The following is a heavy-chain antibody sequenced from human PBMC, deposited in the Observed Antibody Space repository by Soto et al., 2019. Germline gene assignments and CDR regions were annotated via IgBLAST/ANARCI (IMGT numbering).Heavy chain of an antibody. Sequence: LSLTCTVSGGSISSYYWSWIRQPPGKGLEWIGYIYYSGSTNYNPSLKSRVTISVDTSKNQFSLKLSSVTAADTAVYYCARSRYYDFWSGYYNRYYYGMDVWGQGTTVTVSS. D-gene: IGHD3-3*01. V-gene: IGHV4-59*01. CDR2: IYYSGST. CDR1: GGSISSYY. CDR3: ARSRYYDFWSGYYNRYYYGMDV. J-gene: IGHJ6*02.